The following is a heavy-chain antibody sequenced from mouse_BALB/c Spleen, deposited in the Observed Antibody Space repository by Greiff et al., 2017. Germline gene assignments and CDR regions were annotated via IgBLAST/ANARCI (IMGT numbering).Heavy chain of an antibody. J-gene: IGHJ4*01. CDR3: ARRAVVATDGYAMDY. Sequence: EVQLQQSGPGLVKPSQSLSLTCTVTGYSITSDYAWNWIRQFPGNKLEWMGYISYSGSTSYNPSLKSRISITRDTSKNQFFLQLNSVTTEDTATYYCARRAVVATDGYAMDYWGQGTSVTVSS. CDR1: GYSITSDYA. D-gene: IGHD1-1*01. CDR2: ISYSGST. V-gene: IGHV3-2*02.